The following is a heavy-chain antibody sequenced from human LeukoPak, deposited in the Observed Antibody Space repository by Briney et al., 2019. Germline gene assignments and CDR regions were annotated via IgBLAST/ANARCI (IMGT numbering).Heavy chain of an antibody. Sequence: GGSLRLSCAASGFTFSNYWISWVRQAPGKGLEWVANINQDGGEKYYVDSVRGRFTVSRDNAKNSLCLQMNSLRAEDTAVYYCAISSPVATVGYWGQGTLVTVSS. D-gene: IGHD4-23*01. CDR2: INQDGGEK. V-gene: IGHV3-7*01. CDR3: AISSPVATVGY. J-gene: IGHJ4*02. CDR1: GFTFSNYW.